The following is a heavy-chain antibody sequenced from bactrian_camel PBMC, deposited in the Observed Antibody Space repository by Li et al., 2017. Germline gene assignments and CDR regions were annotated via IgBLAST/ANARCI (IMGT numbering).Heavy chain of an antibody. J-gene: IGHJ6*01. CDR2: INGMTGIT. CDR3: ARESAVDLGSWDVSLCGS. V-gene: IGHV3S40*01. D-gene: IGHD6*01. CDR1: RDIFSRNC. Sequence: DVQLVESGGGSVQAGGSLRLSCAASRDIFSRNCMAWVRQAPGKGLEWVSTINGMTGITYYADSVKGRFTISQDNVKNMVYLQMNSLKPEDTGVYYCARESAVDLGSWDVSLCGSSGQGTQVTVS.